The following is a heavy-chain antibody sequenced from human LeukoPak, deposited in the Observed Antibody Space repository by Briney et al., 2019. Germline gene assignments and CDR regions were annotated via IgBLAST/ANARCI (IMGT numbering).Heavy chain of an antibody. D-gene: IGHD2-2*01. J-gene: IGHJ4*02. CDR2: INPSGGST. CDR1: GYTFTSYY. CDR3: AKAAGYCSSTSCLSHFDY. Sequence: ASVKVSCKASGYTFTSYYMHWVRQAPGQGLEWMGIINPSGGSTSYAQKFQGRVTMTRDMSTSTVYMELSSLRSEDTAVYYCAKAAGYCSSTSCLSHFDYWGQGTLVTVSS. V-gene: IGHV1-46*01.